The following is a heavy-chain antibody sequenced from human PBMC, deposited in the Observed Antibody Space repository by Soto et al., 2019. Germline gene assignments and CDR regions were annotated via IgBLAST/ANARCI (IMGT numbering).Heavy chain of an antibody. CDR1: GYTFTTYG. V-gene: IGHV1-18*01. CDR3: ARFYASGSYTYDY. D-gene: IGHD3-10*01. Sequence: AAVKVSCKASGYTFTTYGISWVRQAPGQGLEWMGWISAYNGNTNYAQNLQGRVTMTTDTSTSTAYMELRSLRSDDTAVYYCARFYASGSYTYDYWGQGTLVTVSS. CDR2: ISAYNGNT. J-gene: IGHJ4*02.